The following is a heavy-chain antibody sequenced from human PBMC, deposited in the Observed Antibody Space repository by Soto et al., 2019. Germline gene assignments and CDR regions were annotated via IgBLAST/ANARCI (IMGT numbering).Heavy chain of an antibody. V-gene: IGHV4-59*12. J-gene: IGHJ4*02. CDR2: IYHSGTT. CDR1: GGSISSYY. CDR3: ARATRGYYQSSGFWVFDY. D-gene: IGHD3-22*01. Sequence: SETLCLTCTVSGGSISSYYWSWIRQPPGKGLEWIGEIYHSGTTNYNPSLKSRVTISVDKSKNQLSLKLSSVIAADTAVYYCARATRGYYQSSGFWVFDYWGQGTLVTVSS.